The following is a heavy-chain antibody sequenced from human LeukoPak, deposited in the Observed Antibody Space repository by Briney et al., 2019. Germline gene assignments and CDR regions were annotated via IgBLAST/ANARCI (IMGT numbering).Heavy chain of an antibody. CDR1: GYTFTSYG. D-gene: IGHD2-15*01. J-gene: IGHJ4*02. CDR2: ISAYNGNT. V-gene: IGHV1-18*01. CDR3: ARGPYCSGGTCSSQYFDY. Sequence: GASVKVSCKASGYTFTSYGISWVRQAPGQGLEWMGWISAYNGNTNYAQKLQGRVTMTTDTSTSTAYMELRSLRSDDTAVYYCARGPYCSGGTCSSQYFDYWGQGTLVTVSS.